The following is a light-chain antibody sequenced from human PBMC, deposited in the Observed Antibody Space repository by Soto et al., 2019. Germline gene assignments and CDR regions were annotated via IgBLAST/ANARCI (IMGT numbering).Light chain of an antibody. CDR3: QQYNSYPYT. CDR1: RSISSW. Sequence: DIQMTQSPSTLSASVGDRVTINCRASRSISSWLAWYQQKPGKAPNLLIYKASSLQSGVPSRFSGSGSGTEFTLTISGLQPDDFATYYCQQYNSYPYTFGQGTKLEI. CDR2: KAS. V-gene: IGKV1-5*03. J-gene: IGKJ2*01.